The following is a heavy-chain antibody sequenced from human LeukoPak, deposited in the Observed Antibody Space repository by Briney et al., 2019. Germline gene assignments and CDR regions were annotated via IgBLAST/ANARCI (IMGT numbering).Heavy chain of an antibody. V-gene: IGHV4-39*07. Sequence: PSETLSLTCTVSGGSISSSTYYWGWIRQPPGKGLEWIGTIYYSGSTYYNPSLKSRVTISVDTSTNQFSLKLSSVTAADTAVYYCARDGYNPIDYWGQGTLVTVSS. CDR1: GGSISSSTYY. J-gene: IGHJ4*02. CDR2: IYYSGST. D-gene: IGHD5-24*01. CDR3: ARDGYNPIDY.